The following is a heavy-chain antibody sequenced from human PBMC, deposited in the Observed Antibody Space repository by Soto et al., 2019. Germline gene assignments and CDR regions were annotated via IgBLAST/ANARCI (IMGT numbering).Heavy chain of an antibody. CDR1: GFTFSSYD. CDR2: ISSNGCTT. D-gene: IGHD1-7*01. J-gene: IGHJ4*02. V-gene: IGHV3-64*01. Sequence: EVQLAESGGGMVQPGGSLRLSCVASGFTFSSYDMHWVRQAPGKGLEYVSSISSNGCTTYYGNSVQGSFTISRDNSKTTLYLQMGSLRAEDMGVYYSARRVSGNYDYWGQGTLVTVSS. CDR3: ARRVSGNYDY.